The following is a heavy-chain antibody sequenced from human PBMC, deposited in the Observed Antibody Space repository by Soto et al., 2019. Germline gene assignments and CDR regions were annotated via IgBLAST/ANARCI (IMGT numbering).Heavy chain of an antibody. Sequence: PSETLSLTCSVSGGSINSSSYFWGVVRRPPGKGLEWIGSIYYSGSTYYNPSLRSRVTISVDTSKNLFSLKLSSVTAADTAVFYCARHYSSGSRNWFDPWGQGTLVTVS. CDR1: GGSINSSSYF. D-gene: IGHD6-19*01. V-gene: IGHV4-39*01. J-gene: IGHJ5*02. CDR3: ARHYSSGSRNWFDP. CDR2: IYYSGST.